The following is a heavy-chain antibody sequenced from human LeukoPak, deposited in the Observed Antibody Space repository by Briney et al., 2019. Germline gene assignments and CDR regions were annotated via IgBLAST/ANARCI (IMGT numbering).Heavy chain of an antibody. D-gene: IGHD2-15*01. J-gene: IGHJ4*02. V-gene: IGHV1-69*06. Sequence: GASVKVSCKASGGTFSSYAISWVRQAPGQGLEWMGGIIPIFGTANYAQKFQGRVTITADKSTSTAYMELRSLRSDDTAVYYCARECDIVVVNKCFDYWGQGTLVTVSS. CDR3: ARECDIVVVNKCFDY. CDR1: GGTFSSYA. CDR2: IIPIFGTA.